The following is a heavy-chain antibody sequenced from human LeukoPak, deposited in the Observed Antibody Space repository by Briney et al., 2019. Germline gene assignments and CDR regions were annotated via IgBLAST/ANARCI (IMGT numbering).Heavy chain of an antibody. D-gene: IGHD3-22*01. Sequence: PGGSLRLSSAASGFTFSSYEMNWVRQAPGKGLEWVSYISSSGSTIYYADPVKGRFTISRDNAKNSLYLQMNSLRAEDTAVYYCARAHYYDSSGLDFWGQGTLVTVSS. V-gene: IGHV3-48*03. CDR3: ARAHYYDSSGLDF. CDR2: ISSSGSTI. CDR1: GFTFSSYE. J-gene: IGHJ4*02.